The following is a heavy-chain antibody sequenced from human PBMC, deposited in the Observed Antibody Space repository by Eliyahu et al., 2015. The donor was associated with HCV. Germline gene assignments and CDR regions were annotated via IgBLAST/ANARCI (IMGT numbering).Heavy chain of an antibody. D-gene: IGHD3-16*01. J-gene: IGHJ5*02. CDR2: INPSGDFT. V-gene: IGHV1-46*04. CDR3: AIDHSIGGRAWWFDP. Sequence: QVQPVQSGTEVKKAGASVKVSCKASGNTFTNNFVHWVRQAPGQGLQWMGVINPSGDFTVYSQELQGRVTLTRDTSTNTLYMQLSGLRSEDTAMYYCAIDHSIGGRAWWFDPWGQGTLVTVSS. CDR1: GNTFTNNF.